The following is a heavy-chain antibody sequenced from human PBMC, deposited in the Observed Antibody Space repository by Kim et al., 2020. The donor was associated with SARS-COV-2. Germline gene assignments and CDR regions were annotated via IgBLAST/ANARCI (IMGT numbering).Heavy chain of an antibody. D-gene: IGHD3-22*01. V-gene: IGHV4-34*01. J-gene: IGHJ6*02. CDR1: GGSFSGYY. CDR2: INHSGST. Sequence: SETLSLTCAVYGGSFSGYYWSWIRQPPGKGLEWIGEINHSGSTNYNPSLKSRVTISVDTSKNQFSLKLSSVTAADTAVYYCARSLTYYYDSSGYIFSGENYYDYYGMDVWGQGTTVTVSS. CDR3: ARSLTYYYDSSGYIFSGENYYDYYGMDV.